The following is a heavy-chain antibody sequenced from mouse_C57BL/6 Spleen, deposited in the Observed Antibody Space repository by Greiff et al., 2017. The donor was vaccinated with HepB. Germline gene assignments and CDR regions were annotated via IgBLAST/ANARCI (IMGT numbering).Heavy chain of an antibody. Sequence: QVQLKQPGAELVMPGASVKLSCKASGYTFTSYWMHWVKQRPGQGLEWIGEIDPSDSYTNYNQKFKGKSTLTVDKSSSTAYMQLSSLTSEDSAVYYCARRRYSNYVDYWGQGTTLTVSS. CDR2: IDPSDSYT. J-gene: IGHJ2*01. V-gene: IGHV1-69*01. CDR1: GYTFTSYW. D-gene: IGHD2-5*01. CDR3: ARRRYSNYVDY.